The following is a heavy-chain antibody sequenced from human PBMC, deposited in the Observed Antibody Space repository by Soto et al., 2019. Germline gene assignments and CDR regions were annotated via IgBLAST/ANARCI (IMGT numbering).Heavy chain of an antibody. CDR1: GGSISSANYY. CDR2: MYSRGNT. J-gene: IGHJ5*02. V-gene: IGHV4-39*02. D-gene: IGHD3-22*01. CDR3: ASQPYDSRGYYYGT. Sequence: QLRLQESGPGLVKPSETLSLTCTVSGGSISSANYYWGWIRQPPGKGLEWIGSMYSRGNTYYNPSLKSRVTVSVDTSKTHFSLKLSSVTAADTAVYYCASQPYDSRGYYYGTWGQGALVTVSS.